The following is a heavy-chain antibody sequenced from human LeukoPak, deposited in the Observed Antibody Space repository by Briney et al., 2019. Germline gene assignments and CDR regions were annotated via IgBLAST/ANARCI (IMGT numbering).Heavy chain of an antibody. J-gene: IGHJ3*01. V-gene: IGHV3-30*02. CDR1: GFTFSSYG. CDR2: IRYDGGNK. D-gene: IGHD1-26*01. CDR3: ANEGLIVEANTYDAFDV. Sequence: GGSLRLSCAASGFTFSSYGMHWVRQAPGKGLEWVAFIRYDGGNKFYADSVKGRFTISRDNSKNTLYLQMNTLRIEDTAVYYCANEGLIVEANTYDAFDVWGQGTMLTVSS.